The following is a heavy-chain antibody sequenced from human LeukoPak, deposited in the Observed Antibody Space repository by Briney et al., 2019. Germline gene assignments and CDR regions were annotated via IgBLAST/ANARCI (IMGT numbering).Heavy chain of an antibody. Sequence: PGGSLRLSCVASGFTFSSYEMNWVRQAPGKGLEWVSYISPSGSDIKYADSVKGRFSISRDNAMNSLYLQMNSLRADDTAVYYCARDEAGATTEFDSWGQGTLVTVSS. CDR2: ISPSGSDI. CDR1: GFTFSSYE. D-gene: IGHD1-26*01. J-gene: IGHJ4*02. V-gene: IGHV3-48*03. CDR3: ARDEAGATTEFDS.